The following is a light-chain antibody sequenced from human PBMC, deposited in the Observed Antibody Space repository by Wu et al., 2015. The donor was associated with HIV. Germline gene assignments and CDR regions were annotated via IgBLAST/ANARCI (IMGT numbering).Light chain of an antibody. Sequence: EIVMTQSPGTLSVSPGERATLSCRASQSLNNNLAWYQQKPGQPPRLLIFATSTRATGIPARFSGSGSGTEFSLTISSMQSEDFAVYYCQQYNKWPLTFGQGTKVEYK. J-gene: IGKJ1*01. CDR3: QQYNKWPLT. CDR2: ATS. CDR1: QSLNNN. V-gene: IGKV3-15*01.